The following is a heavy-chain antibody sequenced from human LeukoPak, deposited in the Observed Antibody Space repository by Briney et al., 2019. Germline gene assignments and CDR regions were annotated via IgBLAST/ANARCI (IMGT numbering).Heavy chain of an antibody. J-gene: IGHJ4*02. V-gene: IGHV1-18*01. D-gene: IGHD3-22*01. CDR1: GYTFTSYG. CDR3: ARGVGYYDSSGYGY. CDR2: ISAYNGNT. Sequence: ASVTVSCTASGYTFTSYGISWVRQAPGQGLEWMRWISAYNGNTNYAQKLQGRVTMTTDTSTSTAYMELRSLRFDDTAVYYCARGVGYYDSSGYGYWGQGTLVTVSS.